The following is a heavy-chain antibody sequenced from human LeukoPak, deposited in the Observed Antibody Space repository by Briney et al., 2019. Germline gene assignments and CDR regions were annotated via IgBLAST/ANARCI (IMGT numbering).Heavy chain of an antibody. D-gene: IGHD6-13*01. CDR2: INPNSGGT. Sequence: ASVKVSCKASGYTFTGYYMHWLRQAPGQGLEWMGWINPNSGGTNYAQKFQGRVTMTRDTSISTAYMELSRLRSDDTAVYYCARNPPGYSSSWYYGYWGQGTLVTVSS. CDR1: GYTFTGYY. J-gene: IGHJ4*02. CDR3: ARNPPGYSSSWYYGY. V-gene: IGHV1-2*02.